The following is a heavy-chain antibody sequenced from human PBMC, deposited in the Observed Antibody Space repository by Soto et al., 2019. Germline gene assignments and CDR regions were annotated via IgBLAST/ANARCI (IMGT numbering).Heavy chain of an antibody. CDR2: INHGVSS. CDR1: GGSFSGYY. J-gene: IGHJ6*01. D-gene: IGHD3-16*01. Sequence: AETLSLTCAVYGGSFSGYYWSWIRQPPGKGLEWIGEINHGVSSNYNPSLKSRVTISVYTSKNQFSLKLSSVTAADTAVYYCARDYVWGGTHPDAGRQGSTVTV. V-gene: IGHV4-34*01. CDR3: ARDYVWGGTHPDA.